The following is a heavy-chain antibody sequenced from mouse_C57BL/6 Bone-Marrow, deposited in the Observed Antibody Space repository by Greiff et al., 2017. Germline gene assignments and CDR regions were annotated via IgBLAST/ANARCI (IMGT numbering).Heavy chain of an antibody. CDR1: GYTFTNYW. J-gene: IGHJ4*01. V-gene: IGHV1-63*01. CDR3: ATYYSNYALSMDY. Sequence: VQLVESGAELVRPGTSVKMSCKASGYTFTNYWIGWAKQRPGHGLEWIGDIYPGGGYTNYNEKFKGKATLTADKSSSTAYMQFSSLTSEDSAIYYCATYYSNYALSMDYWGQGTSVTVSS. CDR2: IYPGGGYT. D-gene: IGHD2-5*01.